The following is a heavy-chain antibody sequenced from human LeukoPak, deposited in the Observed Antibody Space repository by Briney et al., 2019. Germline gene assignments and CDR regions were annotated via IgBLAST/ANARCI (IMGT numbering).Heavy chain of an antibody. D-gene: IGHD3-22*01. J-gene: IGHJ4*02. CDR1: GGSFSGYY. Sequence: PSETLSLTCAVYGGSFSGYYWSWIRQPPGKGLEWIGEINHSGSTNYNPSLKSRVTISVDTSKNQFSLKLSSVTAADTAVYYCARGPDSSGYYPPYFDYWGQGTLVTVSS. CDR3: ARGPDSSGYYPPYFDY. CDR2: INHSGST. V-gene: IGHV4-34*01.